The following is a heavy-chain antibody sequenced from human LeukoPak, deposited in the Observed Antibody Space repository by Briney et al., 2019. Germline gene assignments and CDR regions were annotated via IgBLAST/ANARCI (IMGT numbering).Heavy chain of an antibody. V-gene: IGHV3-23*01. Sequence: GGSLRLSCEASGFTFTTYAMSWVRQAPGKGLEWVSAISNSGVSTYYADSVKGRFTISRDNSKDTLHLQMNSLRAEDTAVYYRARACSGGTCYLAAFDIWGQGTMVTVSS. CDR1: GFTFTTYA. J-gene: IGHJ3*02. CDR3: ARACSGGTCYLAAFDI. D-gene: IGHD2-15*01. CDR2: ISNSGVST.